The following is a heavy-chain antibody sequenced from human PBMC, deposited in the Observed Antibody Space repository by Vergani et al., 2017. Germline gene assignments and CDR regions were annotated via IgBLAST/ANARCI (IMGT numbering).Heavy chain of an antibody. CDR3: AGPQGTGAYYYGGFDY. V-gene: IGHV3-23*01. CDR1: GFTFSTYA. CDR2: ISSDGGST. J-gene: IGHJ4*02. Sequence: EVQLLESGGGLVQPGGSLRLSCAASGFTFSTYAMTWVRQAPGKGLEWVSTISSDGGSTYYADSVKGRFTISRDNSKNTLSLQMNCLTAEDTAIYYCAGPQGTGAYYYGGFDYWGQGILVTVSS. D-gene: IGHD3-22*01.